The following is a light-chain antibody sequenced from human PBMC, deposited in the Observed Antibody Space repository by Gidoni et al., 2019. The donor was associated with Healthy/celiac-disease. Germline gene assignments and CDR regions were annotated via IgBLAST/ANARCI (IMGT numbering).Light chain of an antibody. CDR3: AAWDDSLSGWV. J-gene: IGLJ3*02. CDR2: RNN. CDR1: SSNIGSNY. V-gene: IGLV1-47*01. Sequence: QSVLTQPPPASGTPGQRVTISCSGSSSNIGSNYVYWYQQLPGTAPKLLIYRNNQRPSGVPDRFSGSKSGTSASLAISGLRSEDEADYYCAAWDDSLSGWVFGGGTKLTGL.